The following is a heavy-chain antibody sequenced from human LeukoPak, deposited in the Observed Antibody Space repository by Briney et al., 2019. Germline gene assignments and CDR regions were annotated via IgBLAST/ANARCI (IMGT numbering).Heavy chain of an antibody. J-gene: IGHJ6*03. CDR1: GGSISSYY. CDR2: IYYSGST. Sequence: SETLSLTCTVSGGSISSYYWGWIRQPPGKGLEWIGSIYYSGSTYYNPSLKSRVTISVDTSKNQFSLKLSSVTAADTAVYYCARDPYDILTGIPYYMDVWGKGTTVTVSS. D-gene: IGHD3-9*01. V-gene: IGHV4-39*07. CDR3: ARDPYDILTGIPYYMDV.